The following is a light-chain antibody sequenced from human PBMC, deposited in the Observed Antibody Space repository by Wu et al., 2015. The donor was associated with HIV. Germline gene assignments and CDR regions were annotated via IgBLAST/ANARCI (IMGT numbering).Light chain of an antibody. CDR3: QQYSESYT. CDR1: QNVDNNF. J-gene: IGKJ2*01. V-gene: IGKV3-20*01. Sequence: PGERATLSCWASQNVDNNFLAWYQQKPGQAPRLLIYHASNRATGIPDRFSGSGSGTDFTLTISRLEPEDFAVFYCQQYSESYTFGQGTRLEIK. CDR2: HAS.